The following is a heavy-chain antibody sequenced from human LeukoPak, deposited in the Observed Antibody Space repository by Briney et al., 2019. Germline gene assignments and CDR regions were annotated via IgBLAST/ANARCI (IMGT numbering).Heavy chain of an antibody. CDR1: GFPFSSHG. CDR2: ISPSGGIT. V-gene: IGHV3-23*01. CDR3: ARDYDRYYMDV. D-gene: IGHD3-3*01. J-gene: IGHJ6*03. Sequence: GGSLSLSCAASGFPFSSHGMNWVRQAPGKGLEWVSGISPSGGITYYTDSVKGRFTISRDNSKNTVSLQMNSLRGEDTAVYYCARDYDRYYMDVWGKGTTVTVS.